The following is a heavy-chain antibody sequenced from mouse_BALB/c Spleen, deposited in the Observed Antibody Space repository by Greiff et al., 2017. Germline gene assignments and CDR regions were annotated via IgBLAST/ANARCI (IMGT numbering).Heavy chain of an antibody. D-gene: IGHD1-1*01. CDR3: ARQDYYGSSYWFAY. CDR1: GFAFSSYD. Sequence: EVKLMESGGGLVKPGGSLKLSCAASGFAFSSYDMSWVRQTPEKRLEWVAYISSGGGSTYYPDTVKGRFTISRDNAKNTLYLQMSSLKSEDTAMYYCARQDYYGSSYWFAYWGQGTTLTVSS. V-gene: IGHV5-12-1*01. J-gene: IGHJ2*01. CDR2: ISSGGGST.